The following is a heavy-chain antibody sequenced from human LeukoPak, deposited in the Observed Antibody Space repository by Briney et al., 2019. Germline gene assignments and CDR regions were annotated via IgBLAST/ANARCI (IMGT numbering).Heavy chain of an antibody. V-gene: IGHV1-69*13. D-gene: IGHD5-24*01. J-gene: IGHJ4*02. CDR2: IIPIFGTA. CDR3: ASCRDGYNPDY. Sequence: ASVKVSCKTSGYTFSNYAISWVRQAPGQGPEWMGGIIPIFGTANYAQKFQGRVTITADESTSTAYMELSSLRSEDTAVYYCASCRDGYNPDYWGQGTLVTVSS. CDR1: GYTFSNYA.